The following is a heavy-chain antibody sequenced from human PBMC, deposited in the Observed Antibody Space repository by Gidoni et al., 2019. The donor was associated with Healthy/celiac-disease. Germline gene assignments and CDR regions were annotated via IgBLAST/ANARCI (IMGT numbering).Heavy chain of an antibody. Sequence: EVQLVESGGGWVQPGGSLRLSCAASGFTFSSYSMNWVRQAPGKGLEWVSYISSSSSTIYYADSVKGRFTISRDNAKNSLYLQMNSLRDEDTAVYYCARASYGSGPYGMDVWGQGTTVTVSS. CDR2: ISSSSSTI. CDR3: ARASYGSGPYGMDV. J-gene: IGHJ6*02. CDR1: GFTFSSYS. V-gene: IGHV3-48*02. D-gene: IGHD3-10*01.